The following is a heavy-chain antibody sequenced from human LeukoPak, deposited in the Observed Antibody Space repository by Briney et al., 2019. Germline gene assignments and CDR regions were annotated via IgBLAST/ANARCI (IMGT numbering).Heavy chain of an antibody. D-gene: IGHD3-10*01. J-gene: IGHJ4*02. Sequence: SETLSLTCAVYGGSFSGYYWSWIRQPPGKGLEWIGEINHSGSTNYNPSLKSRVTISVDTSKNQFSLKLSSVTAADTAVYYCARGRIYYGDYWGQGTLVTVSS. V-gene: IGHV4-34*01. CDR2: INHSGST. CDR3: ARGRIYYGDY. CDR1: GGSFSGYY.